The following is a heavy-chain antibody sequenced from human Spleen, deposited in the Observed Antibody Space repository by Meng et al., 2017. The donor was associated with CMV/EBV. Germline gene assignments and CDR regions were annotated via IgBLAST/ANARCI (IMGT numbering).Heavy chain of an antibody. CDR2: IIPILGIA. J-gene: IGHJ5*02. Sequence: FSRYAISWVRQAPGQGLEWMGGIIPILGIANYAQKFQGRVTITADKSTSTAYMELSSLRSEDTAVYYCARDRIVVVPAAMGESRWFDPWGQGTLVTVSS. CDR1: FSRYA. D-gene: IGHD2-2*01. CDR3: ARDRIVVVPAAMGESRWFDP. V-gene: IGHV1-69*10.